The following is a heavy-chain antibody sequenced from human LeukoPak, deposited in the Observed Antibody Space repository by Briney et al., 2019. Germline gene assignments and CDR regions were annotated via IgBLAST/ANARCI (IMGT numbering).Heavy chain of an antibody. V-gene: IGHV3-7*04. CDR3: ARARIDY. D-gene: IGHD1-14*01. Sequence: PGGSLRLSCVGSGFTFSSYCMTWLRQAPGKGLEWVANIKDDGSEKYSVDSVKGRFTISRDNAKNLLYLQMSSLRAEDTALYYCARARIDYWGQGTLVTVSS. CDR2: IKDDGSEK. J-gene: IGHJ4*02. CDR1: GFTFSSYC.